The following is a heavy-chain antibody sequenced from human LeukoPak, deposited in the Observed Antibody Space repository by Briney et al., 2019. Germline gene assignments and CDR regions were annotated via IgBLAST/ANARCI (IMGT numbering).Heavy chain of an antibody. CDR3: ARAGYDFWSGYRGPDYFDL. Sequence: PSETLSLTCTVSGGSIRGYYWSWIRQPPGMPLEWIGYLYYSGNTNYNPSLKGRVTISVDTSKSQFSLKLRFVTAADTAVYYCARAGYDFWSGYRGPDYFDLWGQGTLVTVSS. J-gene: IGHJ4*02. V-gene: IGHV4-59*01. CDR1: GGSIRGYY. CDR2: LYYSGNT. D-gene: IGHD3-3*01.